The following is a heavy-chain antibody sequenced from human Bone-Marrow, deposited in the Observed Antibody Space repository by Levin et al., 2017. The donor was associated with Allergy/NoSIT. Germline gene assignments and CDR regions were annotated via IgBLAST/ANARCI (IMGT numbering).Heavy chain of an antibody. CDR2: ISGTGGTT. CDR3: AKARDVWYFDL. V-gene: IGHV3-23*01. J-gene: IGHJ2*01. Sequence: GESLKISCAGTGFTISSYGMSWVRQAPGKGLEWVSAISGTGGTTYYADSVKGRFTISRDNSKNTLYLQMNSLRVEDTSVYYCAKARDVWYFDLWGRGTLATVSS. CDR1: GFTISSYG.